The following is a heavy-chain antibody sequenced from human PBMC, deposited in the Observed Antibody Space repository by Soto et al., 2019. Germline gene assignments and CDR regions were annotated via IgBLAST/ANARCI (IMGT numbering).Heavy chain of an antibody. CDR3: ARDPGYCTNGVCPIFDF. Sequence: SETLSLTCTVSGDSVTNYFWIWMWQPPGKGLEWIGHMYHGGRTNYSPSLKSRVTMSLDSSKNQFSLNLSSVTAADTAVYFCARDPGYCTNGVCPIFDFWGQGVLVTVSS. CDR1: GDSVTNYF. V-gene: IGHV4-59*02. D-gene: IGHD2-8*01. J-gene: IGHJ4*02. CDR2: MYHGGRT.